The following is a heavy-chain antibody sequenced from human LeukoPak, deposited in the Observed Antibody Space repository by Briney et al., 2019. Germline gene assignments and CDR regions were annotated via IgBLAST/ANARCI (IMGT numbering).Heavy chain of an antibody. Sequence: SETLSLTCAVYGGSFSGYYWSWIRQPPGKGLEWIGEINHSGSTNYNPSLKSRVTISVDTSKNQFSLKLSSVTTADTAVYYCARDSRGFNPWGQGTLVTVSS. CDR2: INHSGST. D-gene: IGHD6-13*01. CDR3: ARDSRGFNP. J-gene: IGHJ5*02. CDR1: GGSFSGYY. V-gene: IGHV4-34*01.